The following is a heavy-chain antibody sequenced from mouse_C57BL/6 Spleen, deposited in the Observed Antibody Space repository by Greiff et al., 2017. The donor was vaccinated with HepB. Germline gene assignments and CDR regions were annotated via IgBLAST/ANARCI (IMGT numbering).Heavy chain of an antibody. J-gene: IGHJ3*01. CDR2: IYPGDGDT. CDR3: ARSTEGIWFAY. V-gene: IGHV1-82*01. Sequence: VKLVESGPELVKPGASVKISCKASGYAFSSSWMNWVKQRPGKGLEWIGRIYPGDGDTNYNGKFKGKATLTADKSSSTAYMHLSSLTSEDSAVYVCARSTEGIWFAYWGQGTLVTVSA. CDR1: GYAFSSSW.